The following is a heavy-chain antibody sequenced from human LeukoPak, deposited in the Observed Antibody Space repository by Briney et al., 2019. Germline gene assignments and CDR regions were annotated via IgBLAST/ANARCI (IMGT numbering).Heavy chain of an antibody. CDR2: INPNSGGT. CDR3: ARAGGYSYGRADYYYYYYMDV. Sequence: ASVKVSCKASGYTFTGYYMHWVRQAPGQGLERMGWINPNSGGTNYAQKFQDRVTMTRDTSISTAYMELSRLRSGDTAVYYCARAGGYSYGRADYYYYYYMDVWGKGTTVTVSS. V-gene: IGHV1-2*02. CDR1: GYTFTGYY. J-gene: IGHJ6*03. D-gene: IGHD5-18*01.